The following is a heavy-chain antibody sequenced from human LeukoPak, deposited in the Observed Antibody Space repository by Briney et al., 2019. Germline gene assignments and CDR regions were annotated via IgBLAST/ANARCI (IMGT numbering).Heavy chain of an antibody. J-gene: IGHJ1*01. D-gene: IGHD6-6*01. Sequence: GASVKVSCKASGYTFTGYYMHWVRQAPGQGLEWMGWINPNSGGTNYAQKFQGRVTMTRDTSISTAYMELSRLRSDDTAVYYCAREVRIAARRGVLAEYFQHWGQGTLVTVSS. CDR1: GYTFTGYY. CDR3: AREVRIAARRGVLAEYFQH. CDR2: INPNSGGT. V-gene: IGHV1-2*02.